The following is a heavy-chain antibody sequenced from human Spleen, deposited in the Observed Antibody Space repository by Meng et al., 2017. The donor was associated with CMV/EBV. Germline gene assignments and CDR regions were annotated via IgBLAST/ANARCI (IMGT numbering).Heavy chain of an antibody. CDR1: GFTSSAYP. CDR3: ARASHSNPAPDY. Sequence: GESLKISCAASGFTSSAYPMIWVRQAAGKGLEWVSSISSSSSHIYYSDSVKGRFTISRDNSKNTLFLQMNSLRAEDTAVYYCARASHSNPAPDYWGQGTLVTVSS. CDR2: ISSSSSHI. J-gene: IGHJ4*02. V-gene: IGHV3-21*01. D-gene: IGHD4-11*01.